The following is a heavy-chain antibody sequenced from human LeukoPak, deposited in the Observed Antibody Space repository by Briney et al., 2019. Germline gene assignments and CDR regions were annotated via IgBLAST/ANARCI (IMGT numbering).Heavy chain of an antibody. D-gene: IGHD6-19*01. V-gene: IGHV3-11*05. CDR3: ARGPDSSGWYLDY. CDR2: ISSSSSYT. Sequence: GGSLRLSCAASGFTFSDYYMSWIRQAPGKGLEWVSYISSSSSYTNYADSVKGRFTISRDNAKNSLYLQTNSLRAEDTAVYYCARGPDSSGWYLDYWGQGTLVTVSS. J-gene: IGHJ4*02. CDR1: GFTFSDYY.